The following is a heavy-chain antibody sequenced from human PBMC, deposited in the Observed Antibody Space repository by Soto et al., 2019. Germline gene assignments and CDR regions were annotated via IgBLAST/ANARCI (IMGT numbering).Heavy chain of an antibody. CDR3: ARIGWRGDNCTPYAYNAMDV. J-gene: IGHJ6*01. D-gene: IGHD3-3*01. CDR1: GFTFYTYG. V-gene: IGHV3-33*01. CDR2: IWYGGSLK. Sequence: QVPLVESGGGVVQPGRSLRLSCAASGFTFYTYGMHWVRQAPGKGLEWVAIIWYGGSLKYYADSVKGRFTISRDNPKNTLYLQMTRLRAEDTAVYYCARIGWRGDNCTPYAYNAMDVWCPGTTVTVSS.